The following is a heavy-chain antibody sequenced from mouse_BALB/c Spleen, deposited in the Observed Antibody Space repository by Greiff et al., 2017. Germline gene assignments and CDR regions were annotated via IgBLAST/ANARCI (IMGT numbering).Heavy chain of an antibody. CDR2: FLPGSGST. D-gene: IGHD1-1*01. CDR1: AYTFSSYW. V-gene: IGHV1-9*01. Sequence: VQLQQSGAELMKPGASVKISCKATAYTFSSYWIEWVKQRPGHGLDWIGEFLPGSGSTNYNEKFKGKATFTADTSSNTAYMQLSSLTSEDSAVYYCARLPITTVVAAWFAYWGQGTLVTVSA. J-gene: IGHJ3*01. CDR3: ARLPITTVVAAWFAY.